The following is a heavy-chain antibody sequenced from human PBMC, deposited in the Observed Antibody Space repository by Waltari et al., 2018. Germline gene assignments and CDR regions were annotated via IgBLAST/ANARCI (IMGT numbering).Heavy chain of an antibody. V-gene: IGHV4-38-2*02. CDR1: GYSISSGYY. Sequence: QVQLQESGPGLVKPSETLSLTCTVSGYSISSGYYWGWLRQPPGKGLEWIGSIYHSGSTYYNPSLKSRVTISVDTSKNQFSLKLSSVTAADTAVYYCARDRGEGVDYWGQGTLVTVSS. CDR3: ARDRGEGVDY. D-gene: IGHD3-16*01. CDR2: IYHSGST. J-gene: IGHJ4*02.